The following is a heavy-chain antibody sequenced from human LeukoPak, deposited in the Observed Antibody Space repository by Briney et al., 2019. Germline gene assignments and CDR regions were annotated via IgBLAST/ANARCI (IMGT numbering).Heavy chain of an antibody. V-gene: IGHV1-69*04. CDR3: ARDLSSLDY. Sequence: SVKVSCKASGGTLTNYSISWVRQAPGQGLEWMGRIIPILGIANYAQKFQGRVTITADKSTSTAYMELSSLRSEDTAVYYCARDLSSLDYWGQGTLVTVSS. CDR1: GGTLTNYS. CDR2: IIPILGIA. D-gene: IGHD6-19*01. J-gene: IGHJ4*02.